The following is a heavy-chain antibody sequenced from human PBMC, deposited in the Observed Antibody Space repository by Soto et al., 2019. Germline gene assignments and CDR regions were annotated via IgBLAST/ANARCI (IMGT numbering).Heavy chain of an antibody. J-gene: IGHJ4*02. Sequence: SETLSLTCTVSGGSISSGGYYWSWIRQHPGKGLEWIGYIYYSGGTYYNPSLKSRVTISVDTSKNQFSLKLSSVTAADTAVYYCARNPTYYYDSSGSPFGYWGQGTLVTVS. CDR2: IYYSGGT. CDR1: GGSISSGGYY. V-gene: IGHV4-31*03. D-gene: IGHD3-22*01. CDR3: ARNPTYYYDSSGSPFGY.